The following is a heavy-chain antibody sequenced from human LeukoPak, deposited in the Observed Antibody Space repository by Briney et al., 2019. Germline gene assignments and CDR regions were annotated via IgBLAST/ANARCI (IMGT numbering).Heavy chain of an antibody. Sequence: GGSLRLPCAASGFTFSNYNMNWVRQTPGKGLEWVSSITRGSIYTFYADSVKGRFTISRDNAKNSLSLQMNSLRAEDTAVYYCARDPYNGSYGDDYYYYMDVWGKGTTVTISS. J-gene: IGHJ6*03. CDR3: ARDPYNGSYGDDYYYYMDV. V-gene: IGHV3-21*01. CDR2: ITRGSIYT. CDR1: GFTFSNYN. D-gene: IGHD1-26*01.